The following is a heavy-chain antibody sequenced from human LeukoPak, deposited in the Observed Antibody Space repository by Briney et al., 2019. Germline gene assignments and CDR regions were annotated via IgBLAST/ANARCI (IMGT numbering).Heavy chain of an antibody. CDR3: ARAEWELPYFDY. V-gene: IGHV4-59*01. D-gene: IGHD1-26*01. CDR2: IYYSGST. Sequence: SETLSLTCTVSGGSISSYYWSWIRQPPGKGLEWIGYIYYSGSTNYNPSLKSRVTISVDTSKNQFSLKLSSVTAADTAVYYCARAEWELPYFDYWGQGTLVTVSS. J-gene: IGHJ4*02. CDR1: GGSISSYY.